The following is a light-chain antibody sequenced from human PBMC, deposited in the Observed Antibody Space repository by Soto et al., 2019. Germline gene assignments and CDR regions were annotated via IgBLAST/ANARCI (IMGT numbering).Light chain of an antibody. CDR1: SGHSNYA. Sequence: QLVLTQSPSASASLGASVKLTCTLSSGHSNYAIAWHQQQPEKGPRYLMKVNSDGSHRKGDWIPDRFSGSSSGAQRYLTISSLQSEAEAEYYCQTWGTGIRVFGTGTKFTVL. CDR2: VNSDGSH. J-gene: IGLJ1*01. V-gene: IGLV4-69*01. CDR3: QTWGTGIRV.